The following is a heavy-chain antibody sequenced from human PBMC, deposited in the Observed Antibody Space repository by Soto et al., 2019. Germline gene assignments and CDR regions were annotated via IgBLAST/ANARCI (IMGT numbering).Heavy chain of an antibody. J-gene: IGHJ4*02. CDR1: GFTFSTYS. CDR3: VRDLGVALATLTLDC. CDR2: ITSESTYR. Sequence: PGGSLRLSCAASGFTFSTYSMNWVRQAPGKGLEWVSDITSESTYRFYADSVKGRFTISRDDAKQSLYLQMNSLRVEDTGVYYCVRDLGVALATLTLDCWGQGTLVTVPQ. D-gene: IGHD2-15*01. V-gene: IGHV3-21*01.